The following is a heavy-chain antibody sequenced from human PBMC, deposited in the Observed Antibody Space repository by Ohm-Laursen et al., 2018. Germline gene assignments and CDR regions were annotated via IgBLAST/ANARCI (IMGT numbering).Heavy chain of an antibody. CDR2: INHSGST. D-gene: IGHD6-13*01. J-gene: IGHJ4*02. CDR1: GGSFSGYY. CDR3: AREKAAAGIMGFLDY. Sequence: SETLSLTCAVYGGSFSGYYWSWIRQPPGKGLEWIGEINHSGSTNYNPSLKSRVTISVDTSKNQFSLKLSSVTAADTAVYYCAREKAAAGIMGFLDYWGQGTLVTVSS. V-gene: IGHV4-34*01.